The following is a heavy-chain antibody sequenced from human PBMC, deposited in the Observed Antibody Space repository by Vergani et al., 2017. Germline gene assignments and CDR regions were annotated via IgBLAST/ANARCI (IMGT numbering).Heavy chain of an antibody. Sequence: QAQLVESGGGVVQPGGSLRLSCVGSGFSFENSGMHWVRQAPGKGLEWVGLIRGDGSNQYYRDSVKGRFTISRDNSKNTVYLQINGLRGEDTAIYYCAKSLLGIVAGNGMDVFGQGTTVTVFS. CDR2: IRGDGSNQ. J-gene: IGHJ6*02. V-gene: IGHV3-30*02. CDR3: AKSLLGIVAGNGMDV. CDR1: GFSFENSG. D-gene: IGHD5-12*01.